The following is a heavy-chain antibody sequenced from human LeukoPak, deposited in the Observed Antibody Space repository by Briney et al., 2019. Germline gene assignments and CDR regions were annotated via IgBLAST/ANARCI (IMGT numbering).Heavy chain of an antibody. Sequence: SETLSLTCTVSGGSISSSSYYWGWIRQPPGKGREWIGSIYYSGSTYYNPSLKSRVTISVDTSKNQFSLKLSSVTAADTAVYYCARHSNWSGYIYYYYYYMDVWGKGTTVTVSS. CDR2: IYYSGST. V-gene: IGHV4-39*01. D-gene: IGHD3-3*01. J-gene: IGHJ6*03. CDR1: GGSISSSSYY. CDR3: ARHSNWSGYIYYYYYYMDV.